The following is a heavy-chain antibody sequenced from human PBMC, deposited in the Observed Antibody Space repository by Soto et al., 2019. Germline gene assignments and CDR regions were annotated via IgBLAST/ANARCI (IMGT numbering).Heavy chain of an antibody. Sequence: QVQLQQWGAGLLKPSETLSLTCAVYGGSFSGYYWTWIRQPPGTGLEWIGEINHSGSTNYNPSLKSRVTISVDTSKNQFSLTLTSVTAADTAVYSCARDKITVLFDYWGQGTLFTVSS. J-gene: IGHJ4*02. CDR1: GGSFSGYY. D-gene: IGHD3-10*01. CDR3: ARDKITVLFDY. V-gene: IGHV4-34*01. CDR2: INHSGST.